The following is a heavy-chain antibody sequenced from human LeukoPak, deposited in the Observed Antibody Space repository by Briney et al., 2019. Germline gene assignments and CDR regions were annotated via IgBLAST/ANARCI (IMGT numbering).Heavy chain of an antibody. CDR3: ARGLGRSGRNPSSRALRDY. CDR1: GGSFSGYY. V-gene: IGHV4-34*01. Sequence: KASETLSLTCAVYGGSFSGYYWSWIRQPPGKGLEWIGEINHSGSTNYNPSLKSRVTISVDTSKNQFSLKLSSVTAADTAVYYCARGLGRSGRNPSSRALRDYWGQGTLVTVSS. J-gene: IGHJ4*02. CDR2: INHSGST. D-gene: IGHD1-14*01.